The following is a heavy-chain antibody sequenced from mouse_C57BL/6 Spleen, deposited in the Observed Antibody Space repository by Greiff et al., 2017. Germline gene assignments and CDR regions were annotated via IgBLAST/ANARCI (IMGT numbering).Heavy chain of an antibody. J-gene: IGHJ3*01. CDR2: IDPETGGT. CDR1: GYTFTDYE. Sequence: QVQPKESGAELVRPGASVTLSCKASGYTFTDYEMHWVKQTPVHGLEWIGAIDPETGGTAYNQKFKGKAILTADKSSSTAYMELRSLTSEDSAVYYCTRWGYGSSYLAWFAYWGQGTLVTVSA. CDR3: TRWGYGSSYLAWFAY. V-gene: IGHV1-15*01. D-gene: IGHD1-1*01.